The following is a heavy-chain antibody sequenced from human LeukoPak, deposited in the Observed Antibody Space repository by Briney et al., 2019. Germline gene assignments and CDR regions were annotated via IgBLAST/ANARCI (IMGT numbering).Heavy chain of an antibody. CDR1: GFTFSSHA. J-gene: IGHJ6*03. CDR2: ISGSGGST. Sequence: PGGSLRLSCAASGFTFSSHAMSWVRQAPGKGLEWVSAISGSGGSTYYADSVKGRFTISRDNSKNTLYLQMNSLRAEDTAVYYCAKSSRGYYYYYMDVWGKGTTVTVSS. D-gene: IGHD3-10*01. V-gene: IGHV3-23*01. CDR3: AKSSRGYYYYYMDV.